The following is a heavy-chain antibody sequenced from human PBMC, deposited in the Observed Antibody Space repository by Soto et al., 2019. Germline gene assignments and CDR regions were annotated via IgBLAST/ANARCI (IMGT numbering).Heavy chain of an antibody. CDR1: GYTFTRYD. D-gene: IGHD3-22*01. J-gene: IGHJ6*02. Sequence: ASVKVSCKASGYTFTRYDINWLRQATGQGLERTGWMNPNSGNTGYAQKFQGRVTMTRNTSISTAYMELSSLRSEDTAVYYCARNTYYYDSSGYYFYYYYGMDVWGQGTTVTVSS. CDR2: MNPNSGNT. V-gene: IGHV1-8*01. CDR3: ARNTYYYDSSGYYFYYYYGMDV.